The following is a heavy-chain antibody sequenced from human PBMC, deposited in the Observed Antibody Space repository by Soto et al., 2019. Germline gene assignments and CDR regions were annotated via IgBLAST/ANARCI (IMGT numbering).Heavy chain of an antibody. D-gene: IGHD3-22*01. CDR1: GFTFSSYG. CDR2: ISYDGSNK. V-gene: IGHV3-30*18. Sequence: PGGSLRLSCAASGFTFSSYGMHWVRQAPGKGLEWVAVISYDGSNKYYADSVKGRFTISRDNSKDTLYLQMNSLRAEDTAVYYCAKDYGLTYYYDSSGYYSPYYFDYWGQGT. CDR3: AKDYGLTYYYDSSGYYSPYYFDY. J-gene: IGHJ4*02.